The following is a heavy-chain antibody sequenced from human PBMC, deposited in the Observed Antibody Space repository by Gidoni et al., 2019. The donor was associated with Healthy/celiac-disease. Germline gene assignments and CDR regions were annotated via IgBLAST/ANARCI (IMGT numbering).Heavy chain of an antibody. V-gene: IGHV3-23*01. D-gene: IGHD5-18*01. Sequence: EVQLLESGGGLVQPGGSLRLSCAASGFTFSSYAMGWVRQAPGKGLGWVSAIRGSGGRTNYGDSGKGRFTISRENSKNTLYLQMNSLRAEETGGYYCAKDAGGYSYGRGRFDYWGQGTLVTGSS. J-gene: IGHJ4*02. CDR3: AKDAGGYSYGRGRFDY. CDR1: GFTFSSYA. CDR2: IRGSGGRT.